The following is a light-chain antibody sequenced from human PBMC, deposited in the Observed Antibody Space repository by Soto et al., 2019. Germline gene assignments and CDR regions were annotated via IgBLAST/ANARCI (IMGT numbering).Light chain of an antibody. J-gene: IGLJ1*01. V-gene: IGLV1-40*01. CDR2: GNN. Sequence: QSVLTQPPSVSGAPGQRVTISCTGSSSNNGAGYDVHWYQQVPGTAPKLLIYGNNNRPSGVPDRFSGSKSGTSASLAITGLQAEDESDYYCQSYDSSLSGYVFGTGTKVTVL. CDR1: SSNNGAGYD. CDR3: QSYDSSLSGYV.